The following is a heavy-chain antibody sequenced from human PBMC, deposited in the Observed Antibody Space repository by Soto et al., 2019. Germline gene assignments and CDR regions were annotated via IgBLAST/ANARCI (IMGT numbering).Heavy chain of an antibody. CDR1: GGTFSSYT. J-gene: IGHJ6*03. CDR3: ARGGHYYYYYMDV. D-gene: IGHD3-16*01. Sequence: QVQLVQSGAEVKKPGSSVKVSCKASGGTFSSYTISWVRQAPGQGLEWMGRIIPILGIANYAQKFQGRVTITADKSTSTAYMELSSLRPEDTAVYYCARGGHYYYYYMDVWGKGTTVTVSS. CDR2: IIPILGIA. V-gene: IGHV1-69*02.